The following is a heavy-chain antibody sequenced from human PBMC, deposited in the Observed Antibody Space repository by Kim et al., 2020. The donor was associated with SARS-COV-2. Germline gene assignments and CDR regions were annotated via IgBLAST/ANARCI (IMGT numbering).Heavy chain of an antibody. CDR1: GGSFSGYY. V-gene: IGHV4-34*01. Sequence: SETLSLTCAVYGGSFSGYYWSWIRQPPGKVLEWLGAINHSGSTNYNPSLKSRVTISVDTSKNQFSLKPSSVTAADTAVYYCPRGSGCSGGSCYRGYYYG. J-gene: IGHJ6*01. CDR2: INHSGST. CDR3: PRGSGCSGGSCYRGYYYG. D-gene: IGHD2-15*01.